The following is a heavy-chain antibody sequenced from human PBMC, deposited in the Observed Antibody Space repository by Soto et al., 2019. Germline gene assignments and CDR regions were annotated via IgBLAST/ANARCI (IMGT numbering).Heavy chain of an antibody. CDR1: GGNFRNHV. Sequence: QVQLEQSGAEVMKPGSSVRVSCETSGGNFRNHVINWVRQAPGQGLEWMGGILPLYGTSHYAQKFQGRVTFTADEFSSTVYLGLTSLTSDDTAVYYCARGGSRYEGPYVGYYFDSWGQGSLVVVS. D-gene: IGHD3-16*01. CDR3: ARGGSRYEGPYVGYYFDS. CDR2: ILPLYGTS. V-gene: IGHV1-69*01. J-gene: IGHJ4*02.